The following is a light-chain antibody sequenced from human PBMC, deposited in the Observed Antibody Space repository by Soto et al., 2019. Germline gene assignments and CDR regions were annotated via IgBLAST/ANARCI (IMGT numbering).Light chain of an antibody. J-gene: IGKJ1*01. CDR1: QGISSY. CDR3: QLYYCFPRR. Sequence: AFRLPQSPSSLSASTGDRFTSTCLASQGISSYLAWYQQKPGKAPKLLIYAASTLQSGVPSRFSGSGSGTDFTLTISGLQSEDFTTDYCQLYYCFPRRFGQVCMVDVK. CDR2: AAS. V-gene: IGKV1-8*01.